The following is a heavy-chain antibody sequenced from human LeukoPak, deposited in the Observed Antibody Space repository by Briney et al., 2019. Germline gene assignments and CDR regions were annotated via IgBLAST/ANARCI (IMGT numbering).Heavy chain of an antibody. CDR1: GFTFSSYG. Sequence: GGSLRLSCTASGFTFSSYGMDWVRQAPGKGLEWVSVISGNGGSTYYAESVKGRFTISRDNAKNSLYLQMNSLRAEDTAVYYCARDLYHDYGGNYDAFDIWGQGTMVTVSS. CDR3: ARDLYHDYGGNYDAFDI. V-gene: IGHV3-23*01. J-gene: IGHJ3*02. CDR2: ISGNGGST. D-gene: IGHD4-23*01.